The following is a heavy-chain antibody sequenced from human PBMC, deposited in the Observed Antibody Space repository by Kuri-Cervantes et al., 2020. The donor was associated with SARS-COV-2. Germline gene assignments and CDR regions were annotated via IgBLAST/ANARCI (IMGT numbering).Heavy chain of an antibody. Sequence: GGSLRLSCAASGFTFSSYAMSWVRQAPGKGLEWVSAISGSGGNSYYADSVKGRFTVSRDNSKNTLYLQMNSLRAEDTAVYYGAKEYCSSTSCYFLFGYYYYRMDVWGQGTTVTVYS. CDR2: ISGSGGNS. J-gene: IGHJ6*02. CDR1: GFTFSSYA. CDR3: AKEYCSSTSCYFLFGYYYYRMDV. D-gene: IGHD2-2*01. V-gene: IGHV3-23*01.